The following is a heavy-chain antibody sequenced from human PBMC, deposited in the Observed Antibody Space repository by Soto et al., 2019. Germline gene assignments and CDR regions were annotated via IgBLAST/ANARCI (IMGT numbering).Heavy chain of an antibody. Sequence: SETLSLTCAVSGGSITSSNWWSWVRQAPGKGLEWIGEIHHTGSTYYNPSLRSRVTLSIDMSKNQFSLRLTSVTAADTAVFYCARHNYYSNHYYYGMDVWGQGXTVTVYS. CDR1: GGSITSSNW. V-gene: IGHV4-4*02. J-gene: IGHJ6*02. CDR3: ARHNYYSNHYYYGMDV. D-gene: IGHD4-4*01. CDR2: IHHTGST.